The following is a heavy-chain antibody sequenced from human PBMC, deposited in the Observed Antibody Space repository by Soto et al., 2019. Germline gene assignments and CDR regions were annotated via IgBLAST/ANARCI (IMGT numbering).Heavy chain of an antibody. CDR3: ARAPLGNYGYPSYFDY. J-gene: IGHJ4*02. D-gene: IGHD3-10*01. CDR2: IYNSGNT. V-gene: IGHV4-30-4*02. CDR1: GDSISDGDYY. Sequence: PSETLSLTCTVSGDSISDGDYYWSWIRQPPEKGLEWIGHIYNSGNTYNNPSLKSRLTISVDTSRNQFSLKLSSVTAADTAVYYCARAPLGNYGYPSYFDYWGQGTLVTLSS.